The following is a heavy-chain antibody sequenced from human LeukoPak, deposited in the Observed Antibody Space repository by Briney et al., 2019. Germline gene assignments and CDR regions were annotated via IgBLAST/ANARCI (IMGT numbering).Heavy chain of an antibody. CDR1: GFTVSSNY. V-gene: IGHV3-53*01. D-gene: IGHD3-22*01. CDR3: ARVSYYDSSGYYFLSYVDY. J-gene: IGHJ4*02. CDR2: IYSGGST. Sequence: GGSLRLSCVASGFTVSSNYMSWVRQAPGKGLEWVSVIYSGGSTYYADSVRGRFTISRDNSKNTLYLQMNSLGAEDTAVYYCARVSYYDSSGYYFLSYVDYWGQGTLVTVSS.